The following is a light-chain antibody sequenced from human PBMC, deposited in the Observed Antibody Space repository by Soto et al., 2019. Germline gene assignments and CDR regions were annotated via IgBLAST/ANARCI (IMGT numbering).Light chain of an antibody. J-gene: IGKJ1*01. V-gene: IGKV3-15*01. CDR2: GAS. CDR1: QSVSNY. CDR3: QQYDSCPGT. Sequence: VMTQSPATLSVSLGERATLSCRTSQSVSNYLAWYQKKPGQAPRLLIYGASTRATGIPARFSGSVSGTEFTLTISSLQSEDFATYYCQQYDSCPGTFGQGTKVDI.